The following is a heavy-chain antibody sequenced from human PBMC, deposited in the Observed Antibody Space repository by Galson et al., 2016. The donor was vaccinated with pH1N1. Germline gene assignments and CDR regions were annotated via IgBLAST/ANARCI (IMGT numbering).Heavy chain of an antibody. CDR2: MNPNNDNT. Sequence: SVKVSCKASGYTFTDYDINWVRQGTGQGLEWMGWMNPNNDNTGYAQKFQGRVTMTRDTSIGTAYMELSSLRSEDTAGYYCARGGYCSGGSCYDVFDYWGPGTLVTVS. J-gene: IGHJ4*02. V-gene: IGHV1-8*01. CDR1: GYTFTDYD. D-gene: IGHD2-15*01. CDR3: ARGGYCSGGSCYDVFDY.